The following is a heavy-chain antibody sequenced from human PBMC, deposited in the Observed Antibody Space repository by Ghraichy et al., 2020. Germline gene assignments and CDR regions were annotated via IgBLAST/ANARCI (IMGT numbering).Heavy chain of an antibody. J-gene: IGHJ4*02. CDR1: GGSISSHY. Sequence: LSLTCTVSGGSISSHYWNWIRQPPGKALEWIGYVSDTGNTRYNPTLKSRVTTSVDTSKKQVSLRLTSVTAADTALYYCAPGLDYGDYFRFDIWGQGTLVTVSS. V-gene: IGHV4-59*11. CDR2: VSDTGNT. D-gene: IGHD4-17*01. CDR3: APGLDYGDYFRFDI.